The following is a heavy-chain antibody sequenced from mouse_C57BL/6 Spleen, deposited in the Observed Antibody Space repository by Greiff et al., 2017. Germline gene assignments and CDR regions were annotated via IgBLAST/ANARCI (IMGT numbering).Heavy chain of an antibody. CDR3: ASLYGNYFDY. D-gene: IGHD2-1*01. CDR1: GYAFSSSW. CDR2: IYPGDGDT. V-gene: IGHV1-82*01. J-gene: IGHJ2*01. Sequence: VQLQQSGPELVKPGASVKISCKASGYAFSSSWMNWVKQRPGKGLEWIGRIYPGDGDTNYNGKFKGKATLTADKSSSTAYMHLSSLTSEDSAVYFCASLYGNYFDYWGQGTTLAVSS.